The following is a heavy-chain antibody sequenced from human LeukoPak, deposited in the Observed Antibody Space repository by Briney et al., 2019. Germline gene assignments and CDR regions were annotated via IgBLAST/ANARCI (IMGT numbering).Heavy chain of an antibody. J-gene: IGHJ4*02. CDR2: INPNSGGT. D-gene: IGHD3-22*01. CDR1: GYTFTGYY. CDR3: AREGREYYYDSSGYYRT. Sequence: ASVKVSCKASGYTFTGYYMHWVRQAPGQGLEWMGWINPNSGGTNYAQKFQGRVTMTRDTSISTAYMELSRLRSDDTAVYYCAREGREYYYDSSGYYRTWGQGTLVTVSS. V-gene: IGHV1-2*02.